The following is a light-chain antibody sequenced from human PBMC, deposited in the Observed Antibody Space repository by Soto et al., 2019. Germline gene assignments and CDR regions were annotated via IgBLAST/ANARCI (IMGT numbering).Light chain of an antibody. CDR2: GAS. V-gene: IGKV3-20*01. CDR1: QRVSSRY. Sequence: EIVLTQSPGTLSLSQGERATLSCRASQRVSSRYLAWYQQKPGQAPRLLIYGASSRASGIPDRFSGSGSGTNFTLTISRLEPEDFAVYYCQQYGSSPFTVGPGTKGDIK. J-gene: IGKJ3*01. CDR3: QQYGSSPFT.